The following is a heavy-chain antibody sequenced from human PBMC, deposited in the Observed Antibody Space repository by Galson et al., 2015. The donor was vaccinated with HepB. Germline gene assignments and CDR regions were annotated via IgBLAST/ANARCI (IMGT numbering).Heavy chain of an antibody. CDR3: ARKIASPDYDYYGFDV. CDR2: IRTKAYGGTT. Sequence: SLRLSCATFEFTFGDYAMSWFRQAPGKGLEWIGFIRTKAYGGTTEYAASVKGKFIISRDDSESIAYLQMNSLTSDDTAVYYCARKIASPDYDYYGFDVWGQGTTVTVS. V-gene: IGHV3-49*03. J-gene: IGHJ6*02. CDR1: EFTFGDYA. D-gene: IGHD4/OR15-4a*01.